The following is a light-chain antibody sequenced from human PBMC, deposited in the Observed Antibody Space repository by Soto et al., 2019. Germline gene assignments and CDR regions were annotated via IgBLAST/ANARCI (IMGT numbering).Light chain of an antibody. CDR2: DAS. V-gene: IGKV1-5*01. CDR1: QSISSR. Sequence: EIPSTQGAATLSAAVGGRVSITCRASQSISSRLASYQQEPGKAPKLLIYDASTLASGAPPRFSGSGSGTEFTLTISSLQPDDFATYYCQQHNSYSWTFGQGTQV. CDR3: QQHNSYSWT. J-gene: IGKJ1*01.